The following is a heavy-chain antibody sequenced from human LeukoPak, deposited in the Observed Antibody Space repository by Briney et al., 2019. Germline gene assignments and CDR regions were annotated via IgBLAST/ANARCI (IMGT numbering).Heavy chain of an antibody. J-gene: IGHJ6*03. V-gene: IGHV4-39*07. CDR3: ARVLSYGSGSYYRSYYYYYMDV. Sequence: SETLSLTCTVSGGSISSSSYYWGWIRQPPGKGLEWIGSIFYSGSTYYNPSLKSRVTISVDTSKNQFSLKLSSVTAADTAVYYCARVLSYGSGSYYRSYYYYYMDVWGKGNTVTVSS. CDR1: GGSISSSSYY. CDR2: IFYSGST. D-gene: IGHD3-10*01.